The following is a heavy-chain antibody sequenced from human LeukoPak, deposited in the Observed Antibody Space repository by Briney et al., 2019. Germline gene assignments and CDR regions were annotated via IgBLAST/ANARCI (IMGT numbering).Heavy chain of an antibody. Sequence: SETLSLTCTVSGGSISSGGYYWSWIRQHPGKGLEWIGYIYYSGSTYYNPSLKSRVTISVDTSKNQFSLKLSSVTAADTAVYYCARDGLRFLDRRWYYYYGMDVWGQGTTVTVSS. V-gene: IGHV4-31*03. D-gene: IGHD3-3*01. J-gene: IGHJ6*02. CDR3: ARDGLRFLDRRWYYYYGMDV. CDR2: IYYSGST. CDR1: GGSISSGGYY.